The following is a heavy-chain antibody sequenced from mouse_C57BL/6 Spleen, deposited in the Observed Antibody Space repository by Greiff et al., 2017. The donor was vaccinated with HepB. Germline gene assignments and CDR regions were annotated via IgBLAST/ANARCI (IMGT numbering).Heavy chain of an antibody. CDR3: VRHKGLDHDV. D-gene: IGHD1-3*01. J-gene: IGHJ1*03. Sequence: EVKLLESGGGLVQPKGSLKLSCAASGFSFNTYAMNWVRQAPGKGLEWVARIRSKSNNYATYYADSGKDIFTISRDDSERMLYLQMNNLKTEDTAIYYCVRHKGLDHDVWGTGTTVTVSS. V-gene: IGHV10-1*01. CDR1: GFSFNTYA. CDR2: IRSKSNNYAT.